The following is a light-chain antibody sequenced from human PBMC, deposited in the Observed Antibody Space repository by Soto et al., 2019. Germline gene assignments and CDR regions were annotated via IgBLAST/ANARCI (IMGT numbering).Light chain of an antibody. Sequence: QSALTQPRSVSGSPGQSVTISCTGTKSVVGGYNYVSWYQHHPGKAPKLVISDVTERPSGVPDRFSGSKSGNTASLTISGLQADDEADYFCCSYADTYVFGTGTKLTVL. V-gene: IGLV2-11*01. J-gene: IGLJ1*01. CDR1: KSVVGGYNY. CDR3: CSYADTYV. CDR2: DVT.